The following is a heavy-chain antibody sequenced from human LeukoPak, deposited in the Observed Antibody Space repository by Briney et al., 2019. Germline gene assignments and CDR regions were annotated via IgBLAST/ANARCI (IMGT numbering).Heavy chain of an antibody. CDR2: IYTSGST. Sequence: SETLSLTCTVSGGSISSYYWSWIRQPAGKGLEWIGRIYTSGSTNYNPSLKSRVTMSVDTSKNQFSLKLSSVTAADTAVYYCARDQIYYDFWSGYYTRLGYMDVWGKGTTVTVSS. V-gene: IGHV4-4*07. CDR3: ARDQIYYDFWSGYYTRLGYMDV. CDR1: GGSISSYY. J-gene: IGHJ6*03. D-gene: IGHD3-3*01.